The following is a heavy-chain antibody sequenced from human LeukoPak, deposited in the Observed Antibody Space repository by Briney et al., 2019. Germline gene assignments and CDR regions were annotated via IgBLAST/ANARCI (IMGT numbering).Heavy chain of an antibody. Sequence: PGGSLRLSCAASGFTFSSYAMHWVRQAPGKGLEWVALISYDGSNKYYADSVKGRFTISRDKSKNTLYLQMNSLRAEDTAVYYCGGGCALGGCGRYFDYWGQGTLVTVSS. CDR1: GFTFSSYA. V-gene: IGHV3-30*04. CDR2: ISYDGSNK. CDR3: GGGCALGGCGRYFDY. D-gene: IGHD1-26*01. J-gene: IGHJ4*02.